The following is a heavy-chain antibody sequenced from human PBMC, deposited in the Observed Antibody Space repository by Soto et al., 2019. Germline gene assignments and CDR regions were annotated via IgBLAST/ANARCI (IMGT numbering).Heavy chain of an antibody. CDR3: ASPPSASTSGPFWDY. J-gene: IGHJ4*02. D-gene: IGHD3-3*01. CDR1: GFTFSDYY. CDR2: INSRGVIL. Sequence: AGGSLRLSCAASGFTFSDYYMSWIRQAPGKGLEWVSYINSRGVILHYADSVKGRFTISRDNAKNSLYLQMNSLRAEDTAVYYCASPPSASTSGPFWDYWGQGTLVTVSS. V-gene: IGHV3-11*01.